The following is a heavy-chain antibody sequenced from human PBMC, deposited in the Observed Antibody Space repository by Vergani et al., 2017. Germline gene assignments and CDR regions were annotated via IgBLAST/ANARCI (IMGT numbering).Heavy chain of an antibody. D-gene: IGHD3-22*01. J-gene: IGHJ6*02. V-gene: IGHV5-10-1*01. CDR3: ARGSLYYYDSSGYGMDV. Sequence: EVQLVQSGAEVKKPGESLRISCKGSGYSFTSYWISWVRQMPGKGLEWMGRIDPSDSYTNYSPSFQGHVTISADKSISTAYLQWSSLKASDTAMYYCARGSLYYYDSSGYGMDVWGQGTTVTVSS. CDR1: GYSFTSYW. CDR2: IDPSDSYT.